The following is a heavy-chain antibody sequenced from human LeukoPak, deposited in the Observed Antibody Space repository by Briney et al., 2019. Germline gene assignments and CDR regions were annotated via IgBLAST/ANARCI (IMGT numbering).Heavy chain of an antibody. J-gene: IGHJ4*02. CDR3: AKRPPVGSGQGLDY. CDR2: INGDGDTT. Sequence: PGGSLRLSCVASGFTFDDYAMHWVRQTPGKGLEWVSLINGDGDTTYHADSVKGRFTISRDNSKNSLYLQMNSLRTEDTALYYCAKRPPVGSGQGLDYWGQGTLVTVSS. CDR1: GFTFDDYA. V-gene: IGHV3-43*02. D-gene: IGHD1-26*01.